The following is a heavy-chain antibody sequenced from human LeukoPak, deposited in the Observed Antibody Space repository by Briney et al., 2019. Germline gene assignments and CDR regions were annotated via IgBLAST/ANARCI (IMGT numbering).Heavy chain of an antibody. J-gene: IGHJ5*02. Sequence: PSETLSLTCTVSGGSISSYYWSWIRQPPGKGLEWIGYIYYSGSTNYNPSLKSRVTISVDTSKNQFSLKLSSVTAADPAVYYCSRGEYQLLYGLFDPWGQGTLVTVSS. CDR3: SRGEYQLLYGLFDP. CDR2: IYYSGST. D-gene: IGHD2-2*02. V-gene: IGHV4-59*01. CDR1: GGSISSYY.